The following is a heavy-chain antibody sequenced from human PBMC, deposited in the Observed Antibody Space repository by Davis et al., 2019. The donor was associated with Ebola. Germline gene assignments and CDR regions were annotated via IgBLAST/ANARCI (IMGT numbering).Heavy chain of an antibody. V-gene: IGHV4-59*11. J-gene: IGHJ4*02. Sequence: SETLSLTCTVSGGSISTHYGNWIRQSPGKGLEWIGEIYYSGSTNYNPSFKSRVTISVDTSMDQFSLRLSSVTAADTAVYYCARAQFPTTSDHWGQGTLVTVSS. CDR2: IYYSGST. D-gene: IGHD1-1*01. CDR3: ARAQFPTTSDH. CDR1: GGSISTHY.